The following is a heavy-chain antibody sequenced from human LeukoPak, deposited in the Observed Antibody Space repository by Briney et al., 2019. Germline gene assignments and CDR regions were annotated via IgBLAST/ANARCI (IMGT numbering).Heavy chain of an antibody. Sequence: GGSLRLSCAASGFTFSSYSMNWVRQAPGKGLEWVSYISSSSSTIYYADSVKGRFTISRDNAKNSLYLQMNSLRGEDTAVYYCARAFYYYDSSGYYDDWWGQGTLVTVSS. D-gene: IGHD3-22*01. CDR2: ISSSSSTI. CDR1: GFTFSSYS. CDR3: ARAFYYYDSSGYYDDW. J-gene: IGHJ4*02. V-gene: IGHV3-48*01.